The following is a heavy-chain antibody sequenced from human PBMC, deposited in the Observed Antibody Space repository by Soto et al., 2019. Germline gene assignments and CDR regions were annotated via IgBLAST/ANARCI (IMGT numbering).Heavy chain of an antibody. V-gene: IGHV1-18*01. CDR2: INVYNGNT. CDR1: GYTFTHYG. Sequence: QVQLVQSGAEVKKPGASVKVSCKASGYTFTHYGVTWVRQAPGQGLEWMGWINVYNGNTNYAHNLQGRVSMTTDTSASTAYMELRSLRSDDTAVYYCAREVVSSGYYFFRFDPWGQGTLVTVSS. CDR3: AREVVSSGYYFFRFDP. J-gene: IGHJ5*02. D-gene: IGHD6-19*01.